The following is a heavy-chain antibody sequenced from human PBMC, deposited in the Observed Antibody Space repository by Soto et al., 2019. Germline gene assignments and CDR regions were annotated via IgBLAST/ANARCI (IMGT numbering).Heavy chain of an antibody. V-gene: IGHV1-69*12. Sequence: QVQLVQSGAEVKKPGSSVKVSCKASGGTFSSYAISWVRQAPGQGLEWMGGIIPIFGTANYAQKFQGRVTITEDESTSTAYMELSSLRSEDTAVYYCARAVVVVAATDDYYYGMDVWGQGTTVTVSS. CDR1: GGTFSSYA. CDR3: ARAVVVVAATDDYYYGMDV. CDR2: IIPIFGTA. J-gene: IGHJ6*02. D-gene: IGHD2-15*01.